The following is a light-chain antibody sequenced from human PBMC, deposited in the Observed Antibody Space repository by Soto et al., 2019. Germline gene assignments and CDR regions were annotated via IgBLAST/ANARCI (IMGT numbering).Light chain of an antibody. CDR1: SGINNKY. J-gene: IGKJ1*01. Sequence: EIVLARSPGTLSLSPEERATLSCSASSGINNKYLAWYQQKPGQAPRLLIYDSSRRATGIPDRFTGSGSETDFTLTISRLEPEDFAVYYCQQYGGSPRTFGQGTKVDIK. CDR3: QQYGGSPRT. CDR2: DSS. V-gene: IGKV3-20*01.